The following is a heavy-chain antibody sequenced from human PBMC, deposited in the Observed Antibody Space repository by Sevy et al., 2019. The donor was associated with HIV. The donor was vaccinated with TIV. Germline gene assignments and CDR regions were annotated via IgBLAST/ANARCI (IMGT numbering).Heavy chain of an antibody. CDR2: ISYSGTNK. CDR1: GFTFTLYA. D-gene: IGHD2-21*02. V-gene: IGHV3-30-3*01. Sequence: GGSLRLSCAASGFTFTLYAIHWVRQAPGKGLEWVALISYSGTNKYYADSVKGRFTISRDDSKNTDYLQMNNLRTDDAAAYYCERVAVEYCTGDCYHRFDYWGQGTQVTVSS. CDR3: ERVAVEYCTGDCYHRFDY. J-gene: IGHJ4*02.